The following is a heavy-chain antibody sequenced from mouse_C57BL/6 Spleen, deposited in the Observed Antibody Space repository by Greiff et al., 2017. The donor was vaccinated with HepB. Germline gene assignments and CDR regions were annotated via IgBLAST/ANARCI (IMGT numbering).Heavy chain of an antibody. V-gene: IGHV1-19*01. CDR1: GYTFTDYY. CDR2: INPYNGGT. CDR3: ARTVQDY. J-gene: IGHJ2*01. Sequence: EVKLQESGPVLVKPGASVKMSCKASGYTFTDYYMNWVKQSHGKSLEWIGVINPYNGGTSYNQKFKGKATLTVDKSSSTAYMELNSLTSEDSAVYYCARTVQDYWGQGTTLTVSS.